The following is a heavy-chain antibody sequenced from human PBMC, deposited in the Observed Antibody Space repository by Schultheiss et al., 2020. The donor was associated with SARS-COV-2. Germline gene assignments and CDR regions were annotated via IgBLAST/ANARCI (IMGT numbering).Heavy chain of an antibody. CDR1: GFTFSSYA. D-gene: IGHD4/OR15-4a*01. CDR3: ARAQGADY. J-gene: IGHJ4*02. CDR2: ISYDGSNK. Sequence: GGSLRLSCAASGFTFSSYAMHWVRQAPGKGLEWVAVISYDGSNKYYADSVKGRFTISRDNSKNTLYLQMNSLRAEDTAVYYCARAQGADYWGQGTLVTVSS. V-gene: IGHV3-30-3*01.